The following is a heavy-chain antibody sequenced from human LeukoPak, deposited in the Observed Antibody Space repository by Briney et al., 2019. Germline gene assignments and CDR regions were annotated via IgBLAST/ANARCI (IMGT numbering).Heavy chain of an antibody. CDR2: INPSGGST. CDR1: GYTFTSYG. Sequence: ASVKVSCKASGYTFTSYGISWVRQAPGQGLEWMGIINPSGGSTIYAQKFQGRVTMTRDTSTSTVYMELSSLRSEDTAVYYCARTMVRGASFDYWGQGTLVTVSS. D-gene: IGHD3-10*01. J-gene: IGHJ4*02. CDR3: ARTMVRGASFDY. V-gene: IGHV1-46*01.